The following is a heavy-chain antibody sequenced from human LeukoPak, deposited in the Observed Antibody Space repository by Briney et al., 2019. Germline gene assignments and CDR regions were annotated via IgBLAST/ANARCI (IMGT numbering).Heavy chain of an antibody. CDR1: GYSISSGYY. J-gene: IGHJ3*02. CDR2: IYHSGST. V-gene: IGHV4-38-2*02. CDR3: ARRNVQYCSGGSCSRAFDI. Sequence: SETLSLTCTVSGYSISSGYYWGWIRQPPGKGLEWIGSIYHSGSTYYNPSLKSRVTISVDTSKNQFSLKLSSVTAADTAVYYCARRNVQYCSGGSCSRAFDIWGQGTMVTVSS. D-gene: IGHD2-15*01.